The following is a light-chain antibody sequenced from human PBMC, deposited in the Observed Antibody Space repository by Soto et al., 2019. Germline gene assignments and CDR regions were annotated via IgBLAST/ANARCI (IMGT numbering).Light chain of an antibody. V-gene: IGLV1-47*01. J-gene: IGLJ2*01. CDR3: AAWDDSLSGVV. CDR2: RNN. Sequence: QSVLTQPPSASGTPGQRVTISCSGSGSNIGSNYVFWYQHLPGTAPKLLIYRNNQRPSGVPDRFSGSKSGTSASLAISGLRSEDETDYYCAAWDDSLSGVVFGGGTKVTVL. CDR1: GSNIGSNY.